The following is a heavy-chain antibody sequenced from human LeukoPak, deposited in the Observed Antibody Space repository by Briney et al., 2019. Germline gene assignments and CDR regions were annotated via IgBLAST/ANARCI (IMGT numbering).Heavy chain of an antibody. CDR3: ARPNDYSNYEWDY. D-gene: IGHD4-11*01. CDR2: IIPIFGTA. CDR1: GGTFSSYA. Sequence: SVKVSCKASGGTFSSYAISWVRQAPGQGLEWMGGIIPIFGTANYAQKFQGRVTITTDESTSTAYMELSSLRSEDTAVYYCARPNDYSNYEWDYWGQGTLVTVSS. V-gene: IGHV1-69*05. J-gene: IGHJ4*02.